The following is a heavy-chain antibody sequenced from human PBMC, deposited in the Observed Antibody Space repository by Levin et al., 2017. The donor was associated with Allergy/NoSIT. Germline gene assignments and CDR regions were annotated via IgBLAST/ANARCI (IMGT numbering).Heavy chain of an antibody. CDR2: FDPEDGET. J-gene: IGHJ6*02. CDR3: ATMMHSNSWSRDYDFYALDG. D-gene: IGHD6-13*01. CDR1: GYTISEFF. V-gene: IGHV1-24*01. Sequence: ASVKVSCKVYGYTISEFFMYWVRQAPGKGLEWMGGFDPEDGETIDAQKFQGRVTMTEDTSTDTAYMELSSLRSEDTAVYYCATMMHSNSWSRDYDFYALDGWGQGTTVTVSS.